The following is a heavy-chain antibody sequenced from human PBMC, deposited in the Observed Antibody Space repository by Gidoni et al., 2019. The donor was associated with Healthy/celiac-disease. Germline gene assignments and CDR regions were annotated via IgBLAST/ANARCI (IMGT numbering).Heavy chain of an antibody. CDR2: IYSGGST. D-gene: IGHD2-15*01. CDR1: GFTVSSNY. Sequence: EVQLVETGGGLIQPGGSLRLSCAASGFTVSSNYMSWVRQAPGKGLEWGSVIYSGGSTYYEDSVKGRFTISRDNSKNTLYLQRNSLRAEDTAVYYCARDRGYCSGGSLCYYYYGMDVWGQGTTVTVSS. V-gene: IGHV3-53*02. J-gene: IGHJ6*02. CDR3: ARDRGYCSGGSLCYYYYGMDV.